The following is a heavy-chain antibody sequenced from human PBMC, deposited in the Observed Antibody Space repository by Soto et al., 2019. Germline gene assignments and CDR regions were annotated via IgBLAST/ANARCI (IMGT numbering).Heavy chain of an antibody. CDR1: GGSISSYY. D-gene: IGHD3-16*01. Sequence: QVQLQESGPGLVKPSETLSLTCTVSGGSISSYYWSWIRQPPGKGLEWIGYIYYSGSTHYNPSLTSRVTLSVATSKNQFSLKLSSVTAADTAVYYCARRYGGNFDYWGQGTLVTVSS. CDR2: IYYSGST. V-gene: IGHV4-59*01. CDR3: ARRYGGNFDY. J-gene: IGHJ4*02.